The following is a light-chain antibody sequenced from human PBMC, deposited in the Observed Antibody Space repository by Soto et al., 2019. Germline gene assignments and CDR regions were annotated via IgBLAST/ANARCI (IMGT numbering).Light chain of an antibody. CDR2: DVT. Sequence: QSALTQPRSVSGSPGQSVTISCTGASNNVGGYNYVSWYQHHPGKAPQLIIYDVTKRPSGVPDRFSGSKSGNTASLTISGLQVEDESDYYCCSYAGTYTLIFGGGTKLTVL. J-gene: IGLJ2*01. V-gene: IGLV2-11*01. CDR1: SNNVGGYNY. CDR3: CSYAGTYTLI.